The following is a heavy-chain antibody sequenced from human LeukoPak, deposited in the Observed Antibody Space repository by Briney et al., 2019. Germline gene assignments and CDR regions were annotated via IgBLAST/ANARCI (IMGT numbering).Heavy chain of an antibody. Sequence: GGSLRLSWAASGFTFSSYAMLWVSQAPGKGLGWVAVISYDGSNKYYADSVKGRFTISRDNSKNTLYLQMNSLRAEDTAVYYCARDSAVAHYFDYWGQGTLVTVSS. J-gene: IGHJ4*02. CDR1: GFTFSSYA. CDR2: ISYDGSNK. D-gene: IGHD6-19*01. V-gene: IGHV3-30-3*01. CDR3: ARDSAVAHYFDY.